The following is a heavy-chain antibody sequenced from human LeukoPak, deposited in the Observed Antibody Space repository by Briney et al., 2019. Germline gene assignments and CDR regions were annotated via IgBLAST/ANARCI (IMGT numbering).Heavy chain of an antibody. CDR3: ARALDSDYYDSSGLGYYFDY. Sequence: ASVKVSCKASGYTFTSYVMHWVRQAPGQRLEWMGWINGGNGNTKYSQEFQGRVTITRDTSASTAYMELSSLRSDDTAVYYCARALDSDYYDSSGLGYYFDYWGQGTLVTVSS. V-gene: IGHV1-3*01. J-gene: IGHJ4*02. CDR1: GYTFTSYV. CDR2: INGGNGNT. D-gene: IGHD3-22*01.